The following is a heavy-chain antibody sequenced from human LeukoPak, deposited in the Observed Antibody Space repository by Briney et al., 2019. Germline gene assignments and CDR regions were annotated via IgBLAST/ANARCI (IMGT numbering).Heavy chain of an antibody. CDR3: ATDSSGWYGEVDY. V-gene: IGHV3-74*01. Sequence: GGSLRLSCAASGFTFSSYWMHWVRQAPGKGLVWVSRIHTDGTVTTYADSVRGRFTISRDNAKNMLYLQMNSLRAEDTAVYYCATDSSGWYGEVDYWGQGTLVTVSS. D-gene: IGHD6-19*01. J-gene: IGHJ4*02. CDR1: GFTFSSYW. CDR2: IHTDGTVT.